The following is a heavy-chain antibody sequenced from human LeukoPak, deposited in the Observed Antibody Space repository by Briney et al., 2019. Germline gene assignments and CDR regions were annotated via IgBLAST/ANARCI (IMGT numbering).Heavy chain of an antibody. CDR3: ARELVRAAVADF. J-gene: IGHJ5*01. D-gene: IGHD6-13*01. Sequence: ASVQVSCKASGYSLTDNYIHWMRPPPGQGLEWLGWINPNHDGTKYAQQFQGRVTMTSDTSIITAYMELSSLRSDDTAVYYCARELVRAAVADFWGQGTLVTVSS. CDR1: GYSLTDNY. CDR2: INPNHDGT. V-gene: IGHV1-2*02.